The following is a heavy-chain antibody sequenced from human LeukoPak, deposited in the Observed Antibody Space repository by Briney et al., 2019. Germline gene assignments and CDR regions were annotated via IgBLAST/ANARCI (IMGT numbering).Heavy chain of an antibody. CDR1: GYTFPTYG. CDR3: ARDTGVLGFGELPSNNWFDP. V-gene: IGHV1-18*01. D-gene: IGHD3-10*01. CDR2: ISAFNGKT. J-gene: IGHJ5*02. Sequence: ASVKVSCEASGYTFPTYGINWVRQAPGQGLEWVACISAFNGKTNYAQKLQGRVTMTTDTSESTAYMELRSLRSDDTAVYYCARDTGVLGFGELPSNNWFDPWSQGTLVTVTS.